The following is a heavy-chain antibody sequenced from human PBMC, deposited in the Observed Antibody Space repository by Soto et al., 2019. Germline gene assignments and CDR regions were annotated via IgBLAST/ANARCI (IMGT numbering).Heavy chain of an antibody. D-gene: IGHD2-2*01. CDR2: ISAYNGNT. CDR1: GYTFTSYG. J-gene: IGHJ5*02. V-gene: IGHV1-18*01. CDR3: ARDLSIVVVPAAPFSP. Sequence: QVQLVQAGAEVKKPGASVKVSCKASGYTFTSYGISWVRQAPGQGLEWMGWISAYNGNTNYAQKLQGRVTMTTDTSTITAYMELRSLRSDDTAVYYCARDLSIVVVPAAPFSPWGQGTLVTVSS.